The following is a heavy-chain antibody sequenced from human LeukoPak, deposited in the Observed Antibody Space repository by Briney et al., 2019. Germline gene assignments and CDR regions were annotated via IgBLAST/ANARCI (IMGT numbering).Heavy chain of an antibody. D-gene: IGHD6-13*01. CDR3: ARDSEPPSEQQLIPALFDS. CDR1: GFTFSSYG. V-gene: IGHV3-30*03. Sequence: GGSLRLSCAASGFTFSSYGMHWVRQAPGKGLEWVAVISYDGSNKYYADSVKGRFTISRDNSKNTLSLRMNSLRAEDTAVYFCARDSEPPSEQQLIPALFDSWGQGTLVSIFS. CDR2: ISYDGSNK. J-gene: IGHJ4*02.